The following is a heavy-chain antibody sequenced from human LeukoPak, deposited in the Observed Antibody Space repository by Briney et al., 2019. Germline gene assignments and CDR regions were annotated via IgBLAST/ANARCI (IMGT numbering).Heavy chain of an antibody. D-gene: IGHD2-2*01. CDR1: GFTFSNYA. Sequence: GGSLRLSCAASGFTFSNYAMNWVRQAPEKGLEWVSSFGTRSSSIYYAHSVTGRFIVSRDNAKNSLLLQMNSLRAEDTAVYYCARENDQGFDYWGQGTLVTVSS. V-gene: IGHV3-21*01. CDR2: FGTRSSSI. CDR3: ARENDQGFDY. J-gene: IGHJ4*02.